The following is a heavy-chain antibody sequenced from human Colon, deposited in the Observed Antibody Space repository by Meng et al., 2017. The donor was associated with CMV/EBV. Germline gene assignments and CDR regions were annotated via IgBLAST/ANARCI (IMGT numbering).Heavy chain of an antibody. J-gene: IGHJ4*02. CDR1: GGSISPYC. CDR3: ARASAWREDYFDY. V-gene: IGHV4-4*07. CDR2: IYTSGSN. Sequence: VLLQESGPRLLKPSETLSLTCPVSGGSISPYCWSWIRQSAAKGLEWIGRIYTSGSNNYHPSLESRVTMSVATSKNQFTLRVTSVTAADTAVYYCARASAWREDYFDYWGQGTLVTVSS. D-gene: IGHD1-26*01.